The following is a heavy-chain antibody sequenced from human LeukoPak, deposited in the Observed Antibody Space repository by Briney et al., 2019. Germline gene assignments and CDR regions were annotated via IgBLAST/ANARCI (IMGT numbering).Heavy chain of an antibody. Sequence: PSETLSLTCTVSGGSISSYYWSWIRQPPGKGLEWLGYIYYSGSTNYNPSLKGRVTISVDTSKNQFSLKLSSVTAADTAVYYCAAIPQPWLVWWYFDYWGQGTLVTVSS. J-gene: IGHJ4*02. D-gene: IGHD6-19*01. CDR3: AAIPQPWLVWWYFDY. CDR2: IYYSGST. V-gene: IGHV4-59*08. CDR1: GGSISSYY.